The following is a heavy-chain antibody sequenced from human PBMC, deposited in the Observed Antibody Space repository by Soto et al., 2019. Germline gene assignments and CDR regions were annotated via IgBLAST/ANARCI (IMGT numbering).Heavy chain of an antibody. D-gene: IGHD1-26*01. Sequence: PGGSLRLSCAASGFTFSSYWMHWVRQVPGKGLVWVSRISSDGSITNYADSVKGRFSISRDNAKNTPYLQMNSLRAGDTAVYYCAREWNLLFDPWGQGTLVTVSS. V-gene: IGHV3-74*01. J-gene: IGHJ5*02. CDR2: ISSDGSIT. CDR1: GFTFSSYW. CDR3: AREWNLLFDP.